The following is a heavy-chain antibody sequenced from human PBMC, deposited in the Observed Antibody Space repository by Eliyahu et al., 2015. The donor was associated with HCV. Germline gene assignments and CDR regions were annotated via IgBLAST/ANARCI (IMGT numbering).Heavy chain of an antibody. D-gene: IGHD4-23*01. Sequence: SYGMHWVRQAPGKGLEWVAVIWYDGSNKYYADSVKGRFTISRDNSKNTLYLQMNSLRAEDTAVYYCARDPYGGTYYYFDYWGQGTLVTVSS. J-gene: IGHJ4*02. CDR2: IWYDGSNK. CDR3: ARDPYGGTYYYFDY. CDR1: SYG. V-gene: IGHV3-33*01.